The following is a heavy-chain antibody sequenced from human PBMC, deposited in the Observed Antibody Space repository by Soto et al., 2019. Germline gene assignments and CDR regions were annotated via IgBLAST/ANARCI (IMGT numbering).Heavy chain of an antibody. CDR1: GFTFSSYG. CDR3: EKDHVLSWIDY. V-gene: IGHV3-30*18. CDR2: ISYDGSNK. Sequence: LRLSCAASGFTFSSYGMHWVRQAPGKGLEWVAVISYDGSNKYYADSVKGRFTISRDNSKNTLYLQMNSLRAEDTAVYYCEKDHVLSWIDYWGQGTLVTVSS. D-gene: IGHD3-16*02. J-gene: IGHJ4*02.